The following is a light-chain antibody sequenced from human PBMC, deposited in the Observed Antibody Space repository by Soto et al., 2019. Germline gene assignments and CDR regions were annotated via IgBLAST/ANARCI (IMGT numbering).Light chain of an antibody. CDR1: QAVSSNY. V-gene: IGKV3-20*01. CDR2: GAS. Sequence: ALTQSPGTLSSSPGERATLSCRASQAVSSNYLAWYQQKPGQAPRLLISGASGRATGVPDRFSGSGSGTDFTLTIDRLESEDFAVYFCQQYHSLPTTFGPGTKVDI. CDR3: QQYHSLPTT. J-gene: IGKJ3*01.